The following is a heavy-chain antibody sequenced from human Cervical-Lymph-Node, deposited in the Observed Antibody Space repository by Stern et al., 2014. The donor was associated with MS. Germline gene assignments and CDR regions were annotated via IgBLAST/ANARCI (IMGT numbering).Heavy chain of an antibody. Sequence: HVQLVQSGAEVKKPGSSVRVSCTTSGGTFSYYAINWVRQAPEQGLEWMGGIIPLFNTTDCAQKFQGRVTIAADESTSTVNMELSSLISGDTAIYYCARGSVYYDFWTTSYGHFDHWGQGTPVTVSA. V-gene: IGHV1-69*01. D-gene: IGHD3-3*01. CDR3: ARGSVYYDFWTTSYGHFDH. J-gene: IGHJ4*02. CDR1: GGTFSYYA. CDR2: IIPLFNTT.